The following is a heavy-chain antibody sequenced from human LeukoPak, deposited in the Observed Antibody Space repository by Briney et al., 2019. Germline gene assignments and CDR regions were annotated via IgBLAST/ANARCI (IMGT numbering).Heavy chain of an antibody. D-gene: IGHD6-19*01. Sequence: GGSLRLSCAASGFTFNSYGMHWVRQAPGKGLEWVAFIRYDGSNKYYADSVKGRFTISRDNSKNTLYLQVNSLRAEDTAVYYCAKERAVAGTAPIDYWGQGSLVTVSS. CDR2: IRYDGSNK. CDR1: GFTFNSYG. V-gene: IGHV3-30*02. CDR3: AKERAVAGTAPIDY. J-gene: IGHJ4*02.